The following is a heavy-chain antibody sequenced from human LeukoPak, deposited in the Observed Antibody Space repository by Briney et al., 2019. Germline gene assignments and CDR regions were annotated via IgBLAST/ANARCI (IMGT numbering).Heavy chain of an antibody. J-gene: IGHJ4*02. V-gene: IGHV3-23*01. Sequence: GGSLRLSCAASGFTFSSYAMSWVRQAPGKGLEWVSAISGSGGSTYYADSVKGRFTISRDNSKNTLYLQTNSLRAEDTAVYYCAHLGYDILTGYYNWGQGTLVFVSS. CDR3: AHLGYDILTGYYN. CDR2: ISGSGGST. D-gene: IGHD3-9*01. CDR1: GFTFSSYA.